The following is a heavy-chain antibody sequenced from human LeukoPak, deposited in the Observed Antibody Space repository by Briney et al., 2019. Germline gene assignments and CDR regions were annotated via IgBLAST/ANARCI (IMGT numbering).Heavy chain of an antibody. CDR3: ARSRAYYDFWSGF. CDR2: ISSSSSYI. D-gene: IGHD3-3*01. Sequence: PGGSLRLSCAASGFTFSSYSMNWVRQAPGKGLEWVSSISSSSSYIYYADSVKGRFTISRDNAKNSLYLQMNSLRAEDTAVYYCARSRAYYDFWSGFWGQGTLVTVSS. J-gene: IGHJ4*02. V-gene: IGHV3-21*01. CDR1: GFTFSSYS.